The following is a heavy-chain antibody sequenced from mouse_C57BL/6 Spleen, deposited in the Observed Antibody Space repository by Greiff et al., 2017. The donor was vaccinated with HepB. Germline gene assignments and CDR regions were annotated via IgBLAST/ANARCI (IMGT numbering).Heavy chain of an antibody. V-gene: IGHV1-80*01. D-gene: IGHD1-1*01. Sequence: VQRVESGAELVKPGASVKISCKASGYAFSSYWMNWVKQRPGKGLEWIGQIYPGDGDTNYNGKFKGKATLTADKSSSTAYMQLSSLTSEDSAVYFCARSPRIYYGSTPLDDWGQGTTLTVSS. CDR1: GYAFSSYW. J-gene: IGHJ2*01. CDR2: IYPGDGDT. CDR3: ARSPRIYYGSTPLDD.